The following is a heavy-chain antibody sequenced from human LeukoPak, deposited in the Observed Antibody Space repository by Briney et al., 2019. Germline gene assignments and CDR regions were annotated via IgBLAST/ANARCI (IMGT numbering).Heavy chain of an antibody. CDR1: GYSFTSYW. D-gene: IGHD3-22*01. V-gene: IGHV5-51*01. CDR3: ARTDTYYYDSSGYYGIDC. CDR2: IYPGDSDT. J-gene: IGHJ4*02. Sequence: GESLKISCKGSGYSFTSYWIGWVRQMPGKGLEWMGIIYPGDSDTRYSPSFQGQVTISADKSISTAYLQWSSLKASDTAMYYCARTDTYYYDSSGYYGIDCWGQGTLVTVSS.